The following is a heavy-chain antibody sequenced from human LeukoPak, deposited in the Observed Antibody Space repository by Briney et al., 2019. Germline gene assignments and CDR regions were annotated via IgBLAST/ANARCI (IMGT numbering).Heavy chain of an antibody. CDR3: ARSQFKLNKAFDI. V-gene: IGHV1-46*01. CDR2: INPSGGNT. D-gene: IGHD3-10*01. Sequence: PGGSLRLSCAASGFTFTSYFLHWVRLAPGQGLEWLGIINPSGGNTIYAQKFQGKITVTRDTSTSTVYMEVRSLTSEDTAVYYCARSQFKLNKAFDIWGQGTMVTVSS. J-gene: IGHJ3*02. CDR1: GFTFTSYF.